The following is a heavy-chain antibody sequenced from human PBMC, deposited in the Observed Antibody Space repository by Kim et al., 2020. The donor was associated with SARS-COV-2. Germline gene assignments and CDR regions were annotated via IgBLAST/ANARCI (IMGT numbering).Heavy chain of an antibody. CDR2: IYYSGST. Sequence: SETLSLTCTVSGGSISSGGYYWSWIRQHPGKGLEWIGYIYYSGSTYYNPSLKSRVTISVDTSKNQFSLKLSSVTAADTAVYYCAREGYYYDSSGYYRVGYYGMDVWGQGTPVTVSS. CDR1: GGSISSGGYY. J-gene: IGHJ6*02. V-gene: IGHV4-31*03. CDR3: AREGYYYDSSGYYRVGYYGMDV. D-gene: IGHD3-22*01.